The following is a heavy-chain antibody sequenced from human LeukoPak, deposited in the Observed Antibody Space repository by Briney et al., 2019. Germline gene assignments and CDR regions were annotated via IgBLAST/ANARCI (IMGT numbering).Heavy chain of an antibody. J-gene: IGHJ4*02. V-gene: IGHV3-21*01. CDR2: ISSSSSYI. Sequence: PGGSLRLSCAASGFTFSSYSMNWVRQAPGKGLEWVSSISSSSSYIYYADSVKGRFTISRDNAKNSLYLQMNSLRAEDTAVYYCARESPAARPRETPIDYWGQGTLVTVSS. D-gene: IGHD6-6*01. CDR3: ARESPAARPRETPIDY. CDR1: GFTFSSYS.